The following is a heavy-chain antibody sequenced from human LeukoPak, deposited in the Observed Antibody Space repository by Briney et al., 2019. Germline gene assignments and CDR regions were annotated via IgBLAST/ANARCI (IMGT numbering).Heavy chain of an antibody. CDR2: ISGSGGST. Sequence: GGSLRLSCAASGITFITSAMSWVRQAPEKGLEWVSAISGSGGSTYYADSVKGRFTISRDNSKNTLHLQMNSLRVEDTAVYYCAKLLRGTVVPYYDYWGQGTLVTVSS. D-gene: IGHD3-10*01. J-gene: IGHJ4*02. V-gene: IGHV3-23*01. CDR1: GITFITSA. CDR3: AKLLRGTVVPYYDY.